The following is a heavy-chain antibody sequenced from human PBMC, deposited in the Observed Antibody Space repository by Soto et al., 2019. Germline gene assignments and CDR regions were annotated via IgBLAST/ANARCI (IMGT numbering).Heavy chain of an antibody. D-gene: IGHD3-16*01. J-gene: IGHJ4*02. CDR3: AKFGGYTYGDPPLTG. CDR2: ISGSGGST. V-gene: IGHV3-23*01. Sequence: TGGSLRLSCAASGFTFSSYAMSWVRQAPGKGLEWVSAISGSGGSTYYADSVKGRFTISRDNSKNTLYLQMNSLRAEDTAVYYCAKFGGYTYGDPPLTGWGQGTLVTVSS. CDR1: GFTFSSYA.